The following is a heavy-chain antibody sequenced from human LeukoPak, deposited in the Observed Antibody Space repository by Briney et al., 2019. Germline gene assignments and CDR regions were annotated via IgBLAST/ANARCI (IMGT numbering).Heavy chain of an antibody. CDR1: GGSISSGGYS. D-gene: IGHD3-3*01. J-gene: IGHJ4*02. CDR3: QSRFLEWLLDY. CDR2: IYHSGST. V-gene: IGHV4-30-2*01. Sequence: SETLSLTCAVSGGSISSGGYSWSWIRQPPGKGLEWIGYIYHSGSTNYNPSLKSRVTISVDTSKNQFSLKLNSVTAADTAMYYCQSRFLEWLLDYWGQGTLVTVSS.